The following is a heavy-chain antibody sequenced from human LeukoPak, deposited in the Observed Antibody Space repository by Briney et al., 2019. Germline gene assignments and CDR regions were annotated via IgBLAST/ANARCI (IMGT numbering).Heavy chain of an antibody. CDR2: ISSSSSTI. CDR3: ARASSAYGDYGGY. CDR1: GFTFSSYS. J-gene: IGHJ4*02. V-gene: IGHV3-48*04. D-gene: IGHD4-17*01. Sequence: GGSLRLSCAASGFTFSSYSMNWVRQAPGKGLEWVSYISSSSSTIYYADSVKGRFTISRDNAKNSLYLQMNSLGAEDTAVNYCARASSAYGDYGGYWGQGTLVTVSS.